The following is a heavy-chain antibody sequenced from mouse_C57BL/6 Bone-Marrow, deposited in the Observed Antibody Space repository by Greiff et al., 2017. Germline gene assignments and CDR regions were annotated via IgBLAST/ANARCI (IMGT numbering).Heavy chain of an antibody. CDR1: GYTFTSYW. CDR2: IDPNSGGT. J-gene: IGHJ4*01. Sequence: QVQLKQPGAELVKPGASVKLSCKASGYTFTSYWMHWVKQRPGRGLEWIGRIDPNSGGTKYNEKFKSKATLTVDKPSSTAYMKLSSLTSEDSAVYYCARRFYYGSSFDAMDYWGQGTSVTVSS. D-gene: IGHD1-1*01. CDR3: ARRFYYGSSFDAMDY. V-gene: IGHV1-72*01.